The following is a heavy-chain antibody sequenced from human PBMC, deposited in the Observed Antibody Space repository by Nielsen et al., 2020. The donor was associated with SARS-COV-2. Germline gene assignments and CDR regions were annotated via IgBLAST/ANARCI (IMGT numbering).Heavy chain of an antibody. Sequence: WIRQPPGKGLEWVSYISSSGSTIYYADSVKGRFTISRDNAKNSLYLQMNSLRAEDTAVYYCAKDGYSSGWSFYYYYYGMDVWGQGTTVTVSS. V-gene: IGHV3-11*04. J-gene: IGHJ6*02. CDR2: ISSSGSTI. D-gene: IGHD6-19*01. CDR3: AKDGYSSGWSFYYYYYGMDV.